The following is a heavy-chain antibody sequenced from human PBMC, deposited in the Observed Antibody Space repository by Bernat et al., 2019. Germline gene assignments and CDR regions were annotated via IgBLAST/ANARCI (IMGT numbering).Heavy chain of an antibody. CDR1: GFTFSSYA. Sequence: QVQLVESGGGVVQPGRSLRLSCAASGFTFSSYAMHWVRQAPGKGLEWVAVISYDGSNEYYADSVKGRFTISRDNSKNTLYLQMNSLRAEDTAVYDCARDLGSSWYGGFDYWGQGTLVTVSS. V-gene: IGHV3-30-3*01. J-gene: IGHJ4*02. CDR2: ISYDGSNE. D-gene: IGHD6-13*01. CDR3: ARDLGSSWYGGFDY.